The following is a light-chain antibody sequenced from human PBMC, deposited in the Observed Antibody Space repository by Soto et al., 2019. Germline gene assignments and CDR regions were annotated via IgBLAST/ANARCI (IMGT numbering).Light chain of an antibody. CDR3: CLYVGATTSV. J-gene: IGLJ1*01. CDR2: EGH. V-gene: IGLV2-23*01. Sequence: QSLLAQPASVSGSPGESITLACTGASGYVGTYSRVSWYQQHPGKAPKVVIYEGHKRPSGVPDSFSGSTSVNTGSLTISGLQTDDEAAYYCCLYVGATTSVFGTGTKLPVL. CDR1: SGYVGTYSR.